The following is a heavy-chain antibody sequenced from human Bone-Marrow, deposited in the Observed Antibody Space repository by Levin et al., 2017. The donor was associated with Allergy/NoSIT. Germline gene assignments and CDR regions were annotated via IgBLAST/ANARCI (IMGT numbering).Heavy chain of an antibody. Sequence: GESLKISCAASGFTFTYYWMAWARQAPGKGLEWVANIKQDGSEQYYADSAKGRFTIYRDNAKNSLYLQMDSLRVEDTAVYFCARQSYSSGDYWGQGTLVTVSS. CDR3: ARQSYSSGDY. D-gene: IGHD1-26*01. CDR1: GFTFTYYW. J-gene: IGHJ4*02. V-gene: IGHV3-7*01. CDR2: IKQDGSEQ.